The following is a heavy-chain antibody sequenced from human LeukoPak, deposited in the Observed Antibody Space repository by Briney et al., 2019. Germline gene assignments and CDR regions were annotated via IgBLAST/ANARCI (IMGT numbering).Heavy chain of an antibody. CDR2: ISYDGSNK. D-gene: IGHD3-10*01. V-gene: IGHV3-30*18. J-gene: IGHJ4*02. Sequence: QPGRSLRLSCAASGFTFSSYGMHWVRQAPGKGLEWVAVISYDGSNKYYADSVKGRFTISRDNSKNTLYLQMNSLRAEDTAVYYCAKELYGSGSYYNYYWGQGTLVTVSS. CDR1: GFTFSSYG. CDR3: AKELYGSGSYYNYY.